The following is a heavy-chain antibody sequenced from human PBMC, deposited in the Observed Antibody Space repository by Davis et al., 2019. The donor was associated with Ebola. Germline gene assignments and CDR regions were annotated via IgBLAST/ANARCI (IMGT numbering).Heavy chain of an antibody. J-gene: IGHJ3*02. D-gene: IGHD2/OR15-2a*01. Sequence: GSLRLSCTVSGGSISSSTYFWGWIRQPPGKGLEWIGSVYYSGSAYYNPSLKSRVIISVDTSKNQFSLRLSSVTAADTAVYYCTRHRYCASTTCPYDAFDIWGQGTVVTVSS. CDR2: VYYSGSA. V-gene: IGHV4-39*01. CDR3: TRHRYCASTTCPYDAFDI. CDR1: GGSISSSTYF.